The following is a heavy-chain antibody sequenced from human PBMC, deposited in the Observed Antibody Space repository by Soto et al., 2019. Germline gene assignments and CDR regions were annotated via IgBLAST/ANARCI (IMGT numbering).Heavy chain of an antibody. D-gene: IGHD2-15*01. CDR1: GFTFSSYS. Sequence: LRLSCAASGFTFSSYSMNWVRQAPGKGLEWVSYISSSSTTIYYADSVKGRFTISRDNAKNSLYLQMNSLRDEDTAVYYCARGWACSGGSCYSDYWGQGTLVTVSS. V-gene: IGHV3-48*02. CDR2: ISSSSTTI. CDR3: ARGWACSGGSCYSDY. J-gene: IGHJ4*02.